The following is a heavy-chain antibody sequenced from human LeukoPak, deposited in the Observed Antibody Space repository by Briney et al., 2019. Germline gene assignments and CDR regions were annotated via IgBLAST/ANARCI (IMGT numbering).Heavy chain of an antibody. CDR3: AKALYYYDSSGLDY. V-gene: IGHV3-23*01. J-gene: IGHJ4*02. D-gene: IGHD3-22*01. CDR1: GFTFDDYA. CDR2: ISGGGSST. Sequence: PGGSLRLSCAASGFTFDDYAMHWVRQAPGRGLEWVSAISGGGSSTNYADSVKGRLTISRDNSKNTLYLQMNSLRAEDAAVYYCAKALYYYDSSGLDYWGQGTLVTVSS.